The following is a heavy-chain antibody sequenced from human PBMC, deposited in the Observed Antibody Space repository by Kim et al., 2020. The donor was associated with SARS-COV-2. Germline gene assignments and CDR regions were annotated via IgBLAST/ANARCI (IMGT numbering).Heavy chain of an antibody. CDR3: ARGAGYSSGWYVAYYGMDV. Sequence: ASVKVSCKASGYTFTSYDINWVRQATGQGLEWMGWMNPNSGNTGYAQKFQGRVTMTRNTSISTAYMELSSLRSEDTAVYYCARGAGYSSGWYVAYYGMDVWGQGTTVTVSS. V-gene: IGHV1-8*01. J-gene: IGHJ6*02. CDR1: GYTFTSYD. CDR2: MNPNSGNT. D-gene: IGHD6-19*01.